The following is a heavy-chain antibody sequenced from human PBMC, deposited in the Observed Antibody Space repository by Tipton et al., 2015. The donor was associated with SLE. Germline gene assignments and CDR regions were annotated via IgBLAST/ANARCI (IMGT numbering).Heavy chain of an antibody. CDR1: GFIFKNYD. D-gene: IGHD1-26*01. CDR2: ISTTNYT. J-gene: IGHJ3*02. CDR3: ARDGVYSGTGTDAFDI. V-gene: IGHV3-69-1*01. Sequence: SLRLSCAASGFIFKNYDMFWVRQAPGKGLEWVSSISTTNYTYYADSVKGRFTISRDNAKNSLYLQMNSLRAEDTAVYYCARDGVYSGTGTDAFDIWGQGTMVTVSS.